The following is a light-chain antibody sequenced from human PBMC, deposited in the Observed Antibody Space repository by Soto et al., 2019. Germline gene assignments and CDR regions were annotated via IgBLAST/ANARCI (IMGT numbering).Light chain of an antibody. CDR2: EVS. Sequence: QSVLTQPASVSGSPGQSITISCTGTSSDVGGYNYVSWYQQHPGKAPKLMIYEVSNRPSGVSNRFSGSKSGNTASLTISGLQAEDEADYSCSSYTSSSTPYVVFGGGTKVTVL. CDR3: SSYTSSSTPYVV. V-gene: IGLV2-14*01. CDR1: SSDVGGYNY. J-gene: IGLJ2*01.